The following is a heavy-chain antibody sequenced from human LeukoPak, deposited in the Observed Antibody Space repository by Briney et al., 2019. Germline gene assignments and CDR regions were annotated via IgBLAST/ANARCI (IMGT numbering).Heavy chain of an antibody. CDR1: GFTFSSYW. CDR3: ARDWQTRSGWPNY. J-gene: IGHJ4*02. V-gene: IGHV3-7*03. Sequence: GGSQRLSCATSGFTFSSYWMSWVRQAPGKGLEWVANIKQDGSEKYYVVSVKGRFTISRDNTKNSLYLQMNSLRAEDTAVYYCARDWQTRSGWPNYWGQGTLVTVSS. CDR2: IKQDGSEK. D-gene: IGHD6-19*01.